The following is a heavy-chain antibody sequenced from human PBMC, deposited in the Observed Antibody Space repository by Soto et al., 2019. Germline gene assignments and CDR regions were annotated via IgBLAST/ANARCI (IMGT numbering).Heavy chain of an antibody. D-gene: IGHD2-21*02. CDR2: IYHSGST. V-gene: IGHV4-4*02. CDR3: ARVGIVVVTGKVYYYYGKAV. J-gene: IGHJ6*01. Sequence: SETLSLTCAVSGGSISSSNWWSWVRQPPGKGLEWIGEIYHSGSTNYNPSLKSRVTISVDKSKNQFSLKLSSVTAADTAVYYCARVGIVVVTGKVYYYYGKAVWAQGTTVTVSA. CDR1: GGSISSSNW.